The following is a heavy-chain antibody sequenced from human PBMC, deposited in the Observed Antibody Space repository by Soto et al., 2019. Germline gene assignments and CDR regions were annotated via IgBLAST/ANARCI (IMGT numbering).Heavy chain of an antibody. J-gene: IGHJ6*03. V-gene: IGHV3-23*01. D-gene: IGHD3-10*01. CDR3: AKTSRGYYGSGSYYWRSSFYYYYMDV. CDR1: GFTFSSYA. Sequence: PGGSLRLSCAASGFTFSSYAMSWVRQAPGKGLEWVSAISGSGGSTYYADSVKGRFTISRDNSKNTLYLQMNSLRAEDTAVYYCAKTSRGYYGSGSYYWRSSFYYYYMDVWGKGTTVTVSS. CDR2: ISGSGGST.